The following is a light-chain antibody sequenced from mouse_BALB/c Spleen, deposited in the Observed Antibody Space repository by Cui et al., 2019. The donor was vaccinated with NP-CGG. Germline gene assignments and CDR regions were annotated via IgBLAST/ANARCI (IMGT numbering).Light chain of an antibody. Sequence: QVVVTQELAHPTSARETVTLTCRPSTGAVTTSNYANWVQEKPDHLFTGLIGGTNNRAPGVPARFSGSLIGDKAALTITGAQTEDEAIYFCALWYSNHWVFGGGTKLTVL. CDR1: TGAVTTSNY. CDR3: ALWYSNHWV. CDR2: GTN. J-gene: IGLJ1*01. V-gene: IGLV1*01.